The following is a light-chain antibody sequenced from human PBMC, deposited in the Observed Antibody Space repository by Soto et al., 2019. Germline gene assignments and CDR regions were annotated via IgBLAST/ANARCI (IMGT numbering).Light chain of an antibody. CDR3: ETWDSSLRAGV. V-gene: IGLV1-51*02. CDR1: SSNIGNYY. CDR2: ENS. Sequence: QSVLTQPPSVSAAPGQAVTISCSGSSSNIGNYYVSWYQQLPGTAPKLLIYENSKRPSGIPDRFSAYKSGTSATLGITGLQPGDEADYYGETWDSSLRAGVFGGGTKLTVL. J-gene: IGLJ3*02.